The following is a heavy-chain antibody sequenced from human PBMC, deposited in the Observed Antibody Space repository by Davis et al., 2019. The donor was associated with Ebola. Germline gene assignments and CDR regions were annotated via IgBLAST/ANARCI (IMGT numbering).Heavy chain of an antibody. CDR2: ISPYNGNT. D-gene: IGHD2-8*01. Sequence: AASVKVSCKASGYTFTTHGISWVRQAPGQGLEWMGWISPYNGNTNYAQKVQGRVTMTTDTSTSTAYMELRSLTSDDTAVYYCARESCTSGVCYNYYYGMDVWGQGTTVTVSS. J-gene: IGHJ6*02. CDR3: ARESCTSGVCYNYYYGMDV. CDR1: GYTFTTHG. V-gene: IGHV1-18*01.